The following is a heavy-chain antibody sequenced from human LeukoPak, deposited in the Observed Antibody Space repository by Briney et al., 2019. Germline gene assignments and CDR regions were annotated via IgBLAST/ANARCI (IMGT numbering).Heavy chain of an antibody. CDR2: IYYSGST. CDR1: GGSISSYY. Sequence: SETLSLTCTVSGGSISSYYWSWIRQPPGKGLEWIGYIYYSGSTNYNPSLKSRVTISVDTSKNQFSLKLSSVTAADTAVYYCARADYYYYGMDVWGQGTTVTVSS. CDR3: ARADYYYYGMDV. V-gene: IGHV4-59*01. J-gene: IGHJ6*02.